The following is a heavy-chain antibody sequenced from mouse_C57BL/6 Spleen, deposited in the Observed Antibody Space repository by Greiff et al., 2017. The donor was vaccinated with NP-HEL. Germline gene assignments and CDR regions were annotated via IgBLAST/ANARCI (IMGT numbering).Heavy chain of an antibody. D-gene: IGHD1-1*01. CDR3: ASLTTGYEYFDV. CDR2: LDPSASYT. CDR1: GYTFTSYW. J-gene: IGHJ1*03. Sequence: QVQLQQPGAELVQPGASVKLSCKASGYTFTSYWMQWVKQRPGQGLEWIGELDPSASYTNYNQKFKGKATVTVDTSSSTAYMQLSSLTSEDSAVDYCASLTTGYEYFDVWGTGTTVTVSS. V-gene: IGHV1-50*01.